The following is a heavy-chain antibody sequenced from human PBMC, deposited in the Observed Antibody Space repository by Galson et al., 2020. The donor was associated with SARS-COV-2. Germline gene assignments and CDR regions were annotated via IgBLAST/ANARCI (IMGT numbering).Heavy chain of an antibody. J-gene: IGHJ3*02. V-gene: IGHV1-69*13. D-gene: IGHD2-21*02. CDR2: IIPIFGTA. Sequence: SVKVSCKASGGTFSSYAISWVRQAPGQGLEWMGGIIPIFGTANYAQKFQSRVTITADESTSTAYMELSSLRSEDTAVYYCARWVGDDDAFDIWGQGTMVTVSS. CDR3: ARWVGDDDAFDI. CDR1: GGTFSSYA.